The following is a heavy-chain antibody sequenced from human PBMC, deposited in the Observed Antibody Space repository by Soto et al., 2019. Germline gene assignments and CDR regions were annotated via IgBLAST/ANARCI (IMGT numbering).Heavy chain of an antibody. J-gene: IGHJ2*01. Sequence: SQTLSLTCAISGDSVSSNSAAWNWIRQSPSRGLEWLGRTYYRSKWYNDYAVSVKSRITINPDTSKNQFSLQLNSVTPEDTAVYYCARGRQSPRPEYRYFDLWGRGTLVTVSS. CDR3: ARGRQSPRPEYRYFDL. V-gene: IGHV6-1*01. CDR1: GDSVSSNSAA. D-gene: IGHD6-6*01. CDR2: TYYRSKWYN.